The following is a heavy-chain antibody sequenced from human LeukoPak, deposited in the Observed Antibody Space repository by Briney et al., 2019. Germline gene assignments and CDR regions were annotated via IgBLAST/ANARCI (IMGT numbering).Heavy chain of an antibody. CDR2: IYASGST. D-gene: IGHD5/OR15-5a*01. Sequence: SETLSLTCTVSGGSTSSSTHYWSWIRQPAGKGLEWIGRIYASGSTNYNPSLKSRATISVDTSKNQFSLKLRSVTAADTAVYYCARGVSTINFDFWGQETLVIVSS. CDR3: ARGVSTINFDF. J-gene: IGHJ4*02. V-gene: IGHV4-61*02. CDR1: GGSTSSSTHY.